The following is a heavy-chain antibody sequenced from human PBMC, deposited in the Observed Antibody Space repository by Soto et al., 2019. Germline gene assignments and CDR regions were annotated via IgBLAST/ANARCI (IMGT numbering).Heavy chain of an antibody. V-gene: IGHV6-1*01. CDR2: TYYRSNWRH. Sequence: SQTLSLTCAISGDSVSSNTAAWNWIRSSPSRGLEWLGRTYYRSNWRHDYAVSVKSRITVNPDTSKNHFSLQLNSVTPDDTAVYYCERGVVGSGFDLWGPGTMVTVFS. J-gene: IGHJ4*02. D-gene: IGHD6-19*01. CDR1: GDSVSSNTAA. CDR3: ERGVVGSGFDL.